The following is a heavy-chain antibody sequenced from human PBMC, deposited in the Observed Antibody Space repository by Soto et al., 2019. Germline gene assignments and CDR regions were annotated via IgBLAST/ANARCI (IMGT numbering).Heavy chain of an antibody. Sequence: QVQLVQSGAEVKKPGASVKVSCKASGYTYTSFGISWVRQAPGQGLEWMGWISAYNGNTNYAQKCQGRATMATDTSTSTAYMELRSPRSDDTAVYYCARDRIPGIAVAGTRYYYYGMDVWGQGTTVTVSS. CDR3: ARDRIPGIAVAGTRYYYYGMDV. D-gene: IGHD6-19*01. V-gene: IGHV1-18*01. J-gene: IGHJ6*02. CDR1: GYTYTSFG. CDR2: ISAYNGNT.